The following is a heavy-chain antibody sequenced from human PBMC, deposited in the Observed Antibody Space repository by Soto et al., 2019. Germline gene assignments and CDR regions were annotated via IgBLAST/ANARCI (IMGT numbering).Heavy chain of an antibody. CDR2: ISSIGSTI. CDR3: ATSGDLGYFDY. D-gene: IGHD7-27*01. J-gene: IGHJ4*02. Sequence: SLRLSCAASGFTFIDYYMSWIRQASGKGLEWVSYISSIGSTIYYADSVKGRFTISRDNAKNSLYLQMNSLRAEDTAVYYCATSGDLGYFDYWVQGTLVTVSS. V-gene: IGHV3-11*01. CDR1: GFTFIDYY.